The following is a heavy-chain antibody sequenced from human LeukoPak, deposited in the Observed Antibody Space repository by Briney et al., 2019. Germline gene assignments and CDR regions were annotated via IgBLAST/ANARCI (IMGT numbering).Heavy chain of an antibody. CDR3: ARDRLPQQLVQIGIY. D-gene: IGHD6-13*01. CDR2: ISAYNGNT. Sequence: ASVKVSCKASGYTFTSYGISWVRQAPGQGLEWMGWISAYNGNTNYAQELQGRVTMTTDTSTSTAYMELRSLRSDDTAVYYCARDRLPQQLVQIGIYWGQGTLVTVSS. CDR1: GYTFTSYG. J-gene: IGHJ4*02. V-gene: IGHV1-18*01.